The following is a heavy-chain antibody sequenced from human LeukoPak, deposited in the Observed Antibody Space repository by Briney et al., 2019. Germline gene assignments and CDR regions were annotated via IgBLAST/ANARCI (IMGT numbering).Heavy chain of an antibody. CDR1: GFTFSSYG. Sequence: GGSLRLSCAASGFTFSSYGMNWVRQAPGKGLERVSGINWNGDSTGYADSVKGRFTVSRDNAKNSLYLQMNSLRAEDTALYYCARGGYYDNSGASDYWGQGTLVSVSS. CDR3: ARGGYYDNSGASDY. V-gene: IGHV3-20*04. D-gene: IGHD3-22*01. J-gene: IGHJ4*02. CDR2: INWNGDST.